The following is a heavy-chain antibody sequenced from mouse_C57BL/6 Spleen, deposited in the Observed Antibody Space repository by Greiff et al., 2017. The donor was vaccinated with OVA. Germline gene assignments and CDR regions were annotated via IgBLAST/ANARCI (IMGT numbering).Heavy chain of an antibody. CDR2: IDPSDSET. CDR3: ARDSSGYVGY. Sequence: VKLQESGAELVRPGSSVKLSCKASGYTFTSYWMHWVKQRPIQGLEWIGNIDPSDSETHYNQKFKDKATLTVDKSSSTAYMQLSSLTSEDSAVYYCARDSSGYVGYWGQGTTLTVSS. J-gene: IGHJ2*01. D-gene: IGHD3-2*02. V-gene: IGHV1-52*01. CDR1: GYTFTSYW.